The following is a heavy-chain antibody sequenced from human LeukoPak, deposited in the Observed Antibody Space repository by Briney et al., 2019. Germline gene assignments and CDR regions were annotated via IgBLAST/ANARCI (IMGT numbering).Heavy chain of an antibody. Sequence: PGGAPRISCAASGFTFRSFDMTWGRQGPGRGLEWVSSIRPSGDNTYYGDSVKGRFTISRDNSKNTVYLQMNNMRVDDTAVYYCARVAGWHWFDPWGQGTLVTVSS. V-gene: IGHV3-23*01. CDR3: ARVAGWHWFDP. D-gene: IGHD6-19*01. J-gene: IGHJ5*02. CDR1: GFTFRSFD. CDR2: IRPSGDNT.